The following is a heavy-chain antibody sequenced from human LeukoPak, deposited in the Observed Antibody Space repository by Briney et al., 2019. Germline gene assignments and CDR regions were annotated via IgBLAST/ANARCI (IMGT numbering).Heavy chain of an antibody. CDR1: GFTFSSYG. V-gene: IGHV3-33*01. CDR2: IWYDGSNK. D-gene: IGHD1-26*01. CDR3: ARGRYSGSYPEYFQH. J-gene: IGHJ1*01. Sequence: PWGALRPSCAASGFTFSSYGMHWVRHAPGKGMEWVAVIWYDGSNKYYAASVKGRFTISRDNSKNTLYLQMNSLRAEDTAVYYCARGRYSGSYPEYFQHWGQGTLVTVSS.